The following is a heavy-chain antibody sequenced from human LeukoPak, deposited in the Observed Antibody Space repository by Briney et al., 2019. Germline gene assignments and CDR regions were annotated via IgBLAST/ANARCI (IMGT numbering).Heavy chain of an antibody. CDR2: INHSGST. J-gene: IGHJ4*02. CDR3: ARGLYDFSYYFDY. D-gene: IGHD3-3*01. Sequence: SETLSLTCAVYGGSFSGYYWSWIRQPPGKGLEWIGEINHSGSTNYNPSLKSRVTISVDTSKNQFSLKLSSVIAADTAVYYCARGLYDFSYYFDYWGQGTLVTVSS. V-gene: IGHV4-34*01. CDR1: GGSFSGYY.